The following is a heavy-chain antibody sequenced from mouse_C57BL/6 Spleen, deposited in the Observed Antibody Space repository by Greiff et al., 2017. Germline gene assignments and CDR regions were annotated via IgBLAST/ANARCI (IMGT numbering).Heavy chain of an antibody. Sequence: VQRVESGPGLVQPSQSLSITCTVSGFSLTSYGVHWVRQSPGKGLEWLGVIWSGGSTDYNAAFISRLSISKDNSKSQVFFKMNSLQADDTAIYYCARNWNGSFDYWGQGTTLTVSS. CDR2: IWSGGST. J-gene: IGHJ2*01. V-gene: IGHV2-2*01. CDR3: ARNWNGSFDY. CDR1: GFSLTSYG.